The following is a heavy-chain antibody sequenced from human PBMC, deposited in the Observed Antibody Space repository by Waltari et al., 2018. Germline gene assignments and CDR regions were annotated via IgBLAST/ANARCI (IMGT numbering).Heavy chain of an antibody. CDR3: ARRYSSGFDY. Sequence: EVQLVESGGGLVQPGGSLRLSCAASGFTFSSYSLNWVRQAPGKGVEWVSYISSSSGTIYYADSVKGRFTISRDNAKNSLYLQMNSLRAEDTAVYYCARRYSSGFDYWVQGTLVTVSS. CDR1: GFTFSSYS. V-gene: IGHV3-48*04. CDR2: ISSSSGTI. D-gene: IGHD6-19*01. J-gene: IGHJ4*02.